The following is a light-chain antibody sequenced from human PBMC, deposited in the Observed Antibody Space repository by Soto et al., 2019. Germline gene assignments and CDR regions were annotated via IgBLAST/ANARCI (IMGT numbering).Light chain of an antibody. CDR2: LNSDGSH. CDR1: SGHSSYA. V-gene: IGLV4-69*01. CDR3: QTWGTGTHV. Sequence: QPVLTQSPSASASLGASVKLTCTLSSGHSSYAIAWHQQQPEKGPRYLMKLNSDGSHNKGDGIPDRFSGSSSGAERYLTISSLQSEDEADYYCQTWGTGTHVFGGGTKLTVL. J-gene: IGLJ2*01.